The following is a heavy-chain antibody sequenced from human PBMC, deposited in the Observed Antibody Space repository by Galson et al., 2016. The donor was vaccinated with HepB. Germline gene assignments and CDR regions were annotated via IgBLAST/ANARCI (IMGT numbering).Heavy chain of an antibody. D-gene: IGHD3-10*01. V-gene: IGHV4-4*02. CDR2: IYYIGST. CDR1: GGSISSSNW. Sequence: TLSLTCAVSGGSISSSNWWSWVRQPPGKGLEWIGEIYYIGSTNYNPSLKSRVTISVDKSKNQFSLKLSSVTAADTALYYCARALPGLHAFDIWGQGTMVTVSS. J-gene: IGHJ3*02. CDR3: ARALPGLHAFDI.